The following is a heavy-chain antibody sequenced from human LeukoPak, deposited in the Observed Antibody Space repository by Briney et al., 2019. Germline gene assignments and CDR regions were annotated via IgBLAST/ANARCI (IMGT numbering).Heavy chain of an antibody. D-gene: IGHD2-2*01. V-gene: IGHV4-34*01. Sequence: PSETLSLTCAVYGGSFSGYYWSWIRQPPGKGLEWIGEINHSGSTNYNPSLKSRVTISVDTSKNQFSLKLSSVTAADTAVYYCAASIVVVPAGLFDDFDYWGQGTLVTVSS. CDR3: AASIVVVPAGLFDDFDY. CDR2: INHSGST. CDR1: GGSFSGYY. J-gene: IGHJ4*02.